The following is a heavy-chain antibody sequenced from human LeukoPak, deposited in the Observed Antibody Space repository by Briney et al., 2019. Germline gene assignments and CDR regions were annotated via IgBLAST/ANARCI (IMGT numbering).Heavy chain of an antibody. V-gene: IGHV4-39*01. Sequence: PSETLSLTYTVSGGSISSSAYSWGWIRQPPGKGLEWIGNIYHSGNIYYNASLKSRVAISVDTSKNQFSLKLNSVTATDTAVYHCARQYGAGYSSTWYFDYWGQGTLVTVSS. CDR3: ARQYGAGYSSTWYFDY. CDR2: IYHSGNI. CDR1: GGSISSSAYS. D-gene: IGHD2-2*01. J-gene: IGHJ4*02.